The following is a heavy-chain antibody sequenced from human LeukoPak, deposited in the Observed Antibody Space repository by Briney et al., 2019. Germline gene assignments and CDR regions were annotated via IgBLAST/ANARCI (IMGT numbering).Heavy chain of an antibody. J-gene: IGHJ3*02. CDR1: GGSISSSSYY. CDR3: ARHGSGWDDAFDI. V-gene: IGHV4-39*01. Sequence: SETLSLTCTVSGGSISSSSYYWGWIRQPPGKGLEWVGSIYYSGSTYYNPSLKSRVTISVDTSKNQFSLKLSSVTAADTAVCYCARHGSGWDDAFDIWGQGTMVTVSS. D-gene: IGHD6-19*01. CDR2: IYYSGST.